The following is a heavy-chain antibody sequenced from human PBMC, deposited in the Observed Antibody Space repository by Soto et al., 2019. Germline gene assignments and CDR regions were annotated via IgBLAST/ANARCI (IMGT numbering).Heavy chain of an antibody. CDR3: AREYYDFWSHGMDV. Sequence: QLQLQESGPGLVKPSETLSLTCTVSGGSISSSSYYWGWIRQPPGKGLEWIGSIYYSGSTYYNPSLKGRVTISVDTSKNQFSLKLSSVTAADTAVYYCAREYYDFWSHGMDVWGQGTTVTVSS. D-gene: IGHD3-3*01. CDR2: IYYSGST. CDR1: GGSISSSSYY. J-gene: IGHJ6*02. V-gene: IGHV4-39*02.